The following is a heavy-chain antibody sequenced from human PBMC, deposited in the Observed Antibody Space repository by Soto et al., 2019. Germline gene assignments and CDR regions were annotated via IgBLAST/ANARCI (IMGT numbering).Heavy chain of an antibody. J-gene: IGHJ6*02. CDR3: ARDVRQQQLVRAYYYYGMDV. Sequence: QVQLVQSGAEVKQPGSSVKVSCKASGGTFSSYAISWVRQAPRQGLEWMGGIIPIYGTANYAQKFQGRVTITADKSTSTAYMELSSLRSEDTAVYYCARDVRQQQLVRAYYYYGMDVWGQGTTVTVSS. V-gene: IGHV1-69*06. CDR1: GGTFSSYA. D-gene: IGHD6-13*01. CDR2: IIPIYGTA.